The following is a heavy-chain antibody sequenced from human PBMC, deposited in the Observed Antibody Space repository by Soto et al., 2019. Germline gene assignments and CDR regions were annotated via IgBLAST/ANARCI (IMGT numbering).Heavy chain of an antibody. CDR2: ISAYNGNT. CDR3: ARIYSGYDLNWFDP. V-gene: IGHV1-18*01. D-gene: IGHD5-12*01. J-gene: IGHJ5*02. CDR1: GYTFTSYG. Sequence: ASVKVSCKASGYTFTSYGISWVRQAPGQGLEWMGWISAYNGNTNYAQKLQGRVTMTPDTSTSTAYMELRSLRSDDTAVYYCARIYSGYDLNWFDPWGQGTLVTVSS.